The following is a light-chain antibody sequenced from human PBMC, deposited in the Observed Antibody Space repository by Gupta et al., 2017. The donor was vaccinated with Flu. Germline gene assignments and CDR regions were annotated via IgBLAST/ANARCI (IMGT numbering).Light chain of an antibody. CDR3: QQSYSTPWT. V-gene: IGKV1-39*01. Sequence: DIQMTQSPSSLSASVGDRVTITCRESQSISSYLNWYQQKPGKAPKLLIYAAASLQSGVPSRFSGSGSGTDFTLPISSLQPEDFATYYCQQSYSTPWTFGQGTKVEIK. CDR2: AAA. J-gene: IGKJ1*01. CDR1: QSISSY.